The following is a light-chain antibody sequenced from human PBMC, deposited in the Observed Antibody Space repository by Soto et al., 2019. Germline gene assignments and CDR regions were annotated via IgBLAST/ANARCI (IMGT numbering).Light chain of an antibody. CDR3: SSYAGNYNLV. V-gene: IGLV2-8*01. Sequence: QSALTQPPSASGSPGQSVTISCPGTSSDVGAYNYVSWYQQHPGKAPKLMIYEVTKRPSGVPDRFSGSKSGNTASLTVSGLQAEDEADYYCSSYAGNYNLVFGGGTKLTVL. CDR1: SSDVGAYNY. CDR2: EVT. J-gene: IGLJ2*01.